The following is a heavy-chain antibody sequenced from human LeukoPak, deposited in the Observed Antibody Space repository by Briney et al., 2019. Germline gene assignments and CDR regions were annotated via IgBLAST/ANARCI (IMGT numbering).Heavy chain of an antibody. CDR1: GFTLSSYW. CDR2: IKQDGSEK. Sequence: GGSLRLSCAASGFTLSSYWMSWVRQAPGKGLEWVANIKQDGSEKYYVDSVKGRFTISRDNAKNSLYLQMNSLRAEDTAVYYCARETGGIAARPYFDYWGQGTLVTVSS. D-gene: IGHD6-6*01. J-gene: IGHJ4*02. CDR3: ARETGGIAARPYFDY. V-gene: IGHV3-7*01.